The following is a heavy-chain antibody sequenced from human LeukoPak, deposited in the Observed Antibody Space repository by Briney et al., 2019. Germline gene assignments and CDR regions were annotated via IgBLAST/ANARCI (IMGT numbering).Heavy chain of an antibody. D-gene: IGHD3-10*01. CDR1: GFTFSNAW. V-gene: IGHV3-15*01. Sequence: GGSLRLSCAASGFTFSNAWMSWVRQAPGKGLEWVGRIKSKTDGGTTDYAAPVKGRFTISRDDSKNTLYLQMNSLKTEDTAVYDCTTSSGLMVRGVVVSSWDYWGQGTLVTVSS. CDR3: TTSSGLMVRGVVVSSWDY. CDR2: IKSKTDGGTT. J-gene: IGHJ4*02.